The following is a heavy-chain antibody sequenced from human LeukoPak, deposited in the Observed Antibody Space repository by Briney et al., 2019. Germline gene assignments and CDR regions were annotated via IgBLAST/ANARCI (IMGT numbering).Heavy chain of an antibody. D-gene: IGHD5-18*01. CDR2: IKQDGSEK. CDR3: ATYRQVLLPFES. J-gene: IGHJ4*02. CDR1: GFTFSNYW. Sequence: GGSLTLSCAASGFTFSNYWMSWVRQAPGKGLEWVANIKQDGSEKYYVDSVKGRFTISRDNAKNSLYVQMNSLRAEDTAVYYCATYRQVLLPFESWGQGTLVTVSS. V-gene: IGHV3-7*01.